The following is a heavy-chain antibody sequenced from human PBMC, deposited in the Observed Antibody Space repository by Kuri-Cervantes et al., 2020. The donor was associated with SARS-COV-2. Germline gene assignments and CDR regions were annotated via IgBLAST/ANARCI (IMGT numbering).Heavy chain of an antibody. CDR2: ISSSSSDI. CDR3: AREWSRYYDSSGYYYPKADAFDI. CDR1: GFTFSSYA. J-gene: IGHJ3*02. V-gene: IGHV3-21*01. Sequence: GESLKISCAASGFTFSSYAMSWVRQAPGKGLEWVSSISSSSSDIYYADSVKGRFTISRDNAKNSLYLQMNSLRAEDTAVYYCAREWSRYYDSSGYYYPKADAFDIWGQGTMVTVSS. D-gene: IGHD3-22*01.